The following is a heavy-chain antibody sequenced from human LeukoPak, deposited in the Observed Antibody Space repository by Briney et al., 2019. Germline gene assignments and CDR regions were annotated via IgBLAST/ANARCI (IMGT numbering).Heavy chain of an antibody. J-gene: IGHJ3*02. CDR1: GGSISSYY. D-gene: IGHD1-26*01. Sequence: SETLSLTCTVSGGSISSYYWSWIRQPPGKGLEWIGYIYTSGSINYNPSLKSRVTMSVDTSKNQFSLKLSSVTAADTAVYYCARDRPTGATDAFDIWGQGTMVTVSS. CDR3: ARDRPTGATDAFDI. CDR2: IYTSGSI. V-gene: IGHV4-4*08.